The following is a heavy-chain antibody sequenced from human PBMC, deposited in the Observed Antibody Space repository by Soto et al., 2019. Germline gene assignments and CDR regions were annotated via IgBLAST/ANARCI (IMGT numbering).Heavy chain of an antibody. CDR1: GFSFSSYA. V-gene: IGHV3-23*01. J-gene: IGHJ5*02. CDR3: AQTTPSIYYFDP. CDR2: ISAGGGNT. Sequence: EVQLLESGGGLVQPGGSLRLSCAASGFSFSSYAMSWVRQASGKGLEWVSAISAGGGNTYYRDSVKGRFTISRDNSKNTLYLQMNSLRVEDTAVYFCAQTTPSIYYFDPWGQGTLVTVSS. D-gene: IGHD1-26*01.